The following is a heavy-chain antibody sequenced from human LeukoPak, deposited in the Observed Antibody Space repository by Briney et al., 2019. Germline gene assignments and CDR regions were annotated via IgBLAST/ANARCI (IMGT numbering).Heavy chain of an antibody. CDR2: ISSSSSYI. D-gene: IGHD4/OR15-4a*01. CDR3: ARTYSANYGGARYFDS. V-gene: IGHV3-21*04. J-gene: IGHJ4*02. Sequence: KAGGSLRLSCAASGFTFSSYSMNWVRQAPGKGLEWVSSISSSSSYIYYADSVKGRFTISRDNAKNSLYLQMNSLKTEDTAVYYCARTYSANYGGARYFDSWGQGTLVTVSS. CDR1: GFTFSSYS.